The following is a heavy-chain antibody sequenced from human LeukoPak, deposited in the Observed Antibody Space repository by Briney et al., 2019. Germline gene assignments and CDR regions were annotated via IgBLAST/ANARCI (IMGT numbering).Heavy chain of an antibody. CDR1: GFTFSSYS. J-gene: IGHJ5*02. V-gene: IGHV3-48*04. CDR3: ARETYSSGWFDP. CDR2: ISSSSRTI. D-gene: IGHD6-19*01. Sequence: GGSLRLSFAASGFTFSSYSMNWVRQAPGKGLEWVSYISSSSRTIYYADSVKGRFTISRDNAKNSLYLQMNSLRAEDTAVYYCARETYSSGWFDPWGQGTLVTVPS.